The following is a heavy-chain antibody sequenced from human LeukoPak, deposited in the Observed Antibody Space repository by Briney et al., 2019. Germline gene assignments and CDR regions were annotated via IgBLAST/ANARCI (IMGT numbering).Heavy chain of an antibody. V-gene: IGHV4-39*01. CDR3: ARQRTDGDYHFDY. CDR1: GGSISSSSYY. J-gene: IGHJ4*02. Sequence: SETLSLTCTVSGGSISSSSYYWGWIRQPPGKGLEWIGSIYYSGSTYYNPTLKSRVTISVDTSKNQFSLKLSSVTAADTAVYYCARQRTDGDYHFDYWGQGTLVTVSS. D-gene: IGHD4-17*01. CDR2: IYYSGST.